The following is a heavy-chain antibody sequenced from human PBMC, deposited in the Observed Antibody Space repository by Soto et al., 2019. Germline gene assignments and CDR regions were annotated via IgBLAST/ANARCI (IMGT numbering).Heavy chain of an antibody. V-gene: IGHV4-59*08. CDR3: ARHRTYAFDI. CDR2: IYYSGST. Sequence: QVQLQESGPGLVKPSETLSLTCTVSGGSISSYYWSWIRQPPGKGLEWIGYIYYSGSTNYNPSLKSRVTISVDTSKNQFSLKLSSVTAADTAVYYCARHRTYAFDIWGQGTMVTVSS. CDR1: GGSISSYY. J-gene: IGHJ3*02.